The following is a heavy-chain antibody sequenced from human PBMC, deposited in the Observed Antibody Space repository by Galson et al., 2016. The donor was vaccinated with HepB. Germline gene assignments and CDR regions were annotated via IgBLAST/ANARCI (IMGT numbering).Heavy chain of an antibody. J-gene: IGHJ6*02. CDR2: FYNSGST. CDR3: ARLYCSSTSCRGYCGMDV. D-gene: IGHD2-2*01. CDR1: GGSISSSNYF. V-gene: IGHV4-39*01. Sequence: SETLSLTCTVSGGSISSSNYFWGWIRQPPGKGLEWIGNFYNSGSTSYNPSLQSRVTISVDTSKNRISLKLSSVTAADTAVYHCARLYCSSTSCRGYCGMDVWGQGTTVTVSS.